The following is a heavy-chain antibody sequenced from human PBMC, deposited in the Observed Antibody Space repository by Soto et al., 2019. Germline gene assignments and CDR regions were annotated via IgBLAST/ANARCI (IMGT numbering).Heavy chain of an antibody. J-gene: IGHJ4*02. D-gene: IGHD3-9*01. CDR1: GFTFSLSA. Sequence: EVQLLESGGGFVQPGESLRLSCVASGFTFSLSAMSWVRQAPGRGLEWVSSISGGGGSTEYTDSVKGRFTISRDNSKDRVHLQMKSLRAEDTAVYYCAKGPEYDILTGCDYWGQGALVTVSS. V-gene: IGHV3-23*01. CDR3: AKGPEYDILTGCDY. CDR2: ISGGGGST.